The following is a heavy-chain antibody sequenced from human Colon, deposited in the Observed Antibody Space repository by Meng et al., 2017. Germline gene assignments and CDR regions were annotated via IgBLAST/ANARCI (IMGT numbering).Heavy chain of an antibody. D-gene: IGHD4-17*01. CDR3: ARGYGDFIDF. V-gene: IGHV3-21*01. Sequence: SGGVLGNAWCAPRLSSGASGFIFSSYTMTWVRQAPGKGLEWLSSISSSSSDIYYADSVKGRFTVSRDNAKNSLFLEMSSLSPEDTAMYYCARGYGDFIDFWGQGTLVTVSS. J-gene: IGHJ4*02. CDR2: ISSSSSDI. CDR1: GFIFSSYT.